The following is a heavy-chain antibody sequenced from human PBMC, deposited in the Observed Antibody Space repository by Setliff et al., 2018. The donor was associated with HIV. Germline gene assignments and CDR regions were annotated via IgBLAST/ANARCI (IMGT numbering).Heavy chain of an antibody. CDR2: INTNSGDT. CDR3: ARDREYMDV. V-gene: IGHV1-2*02. Sequence: ASVKVSCKASGYTFTVYYMHWVRQAPGQGLEWMGWINTNSGDTKYAQKFQGRVTMTRDTSISTAYMELSRLSSDDTAVYYCARDREYMDVWGKGTTVTVSS. J-gene: IGHJ6*03. CDR1: GYTFTVYY.